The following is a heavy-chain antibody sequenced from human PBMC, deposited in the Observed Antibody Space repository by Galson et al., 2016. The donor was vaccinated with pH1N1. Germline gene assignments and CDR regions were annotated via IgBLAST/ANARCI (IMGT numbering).Heavy chain of an antibody. CDR2: VNPGGSTI. D-gene: IGHD4-17*01. CDR1: GYTFTHYW. J-gene: IGHJ3*02. CDR3: ARQYDFGDYRGDAFDI. Sequence: QSGAEVKKPGESLKISCKSSGYTFTHYWIAWVRQVPGKGLEWVGVVNPGGSTIRFSPPFQGQVTISSDKSIDTAYLQWISLKASDTATYYCARQYDFGDYRGDAFDIWGQGTMVIVSS. V-gene: IGHV5-51*03.